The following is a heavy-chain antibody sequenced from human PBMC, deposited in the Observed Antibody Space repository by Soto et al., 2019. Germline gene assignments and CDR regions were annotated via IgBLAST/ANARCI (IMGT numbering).Heavy chain of an antibody. V-gene: IGHV3-23*01. Sequence: EGTLRLSCSASRFSFSSHAMPWVRQAPGKGLEWVSAISGSDGSTYYADSVKCRFTISRDNAQNTLYLQMHSLRAEDTAVYYCAKDGRMTMIVVVTKASCFGYWGQGTLVTASA. CDR1: RFSFSSHA. D-gene: IGHD3-22*01. CDR3: AKDGRMTMIVVVTKASCFGY. J-gene: IGHJ4*02. CDR2: ISGSDGST.